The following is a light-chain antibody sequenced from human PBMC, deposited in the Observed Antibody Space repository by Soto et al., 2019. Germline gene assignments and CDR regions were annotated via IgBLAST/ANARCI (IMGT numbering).Light chain of an antibody. CDR2: EVS. CDR3: SSYTSSSTLEGV. CDR1: SSDAGGYNY. J-gene: IGLJ3*02. V-gene: IGLV2-14*01. Sequence: ALTQPASVSGSPGQSITISCTGTSSDAGGYNYVSWYQQHPGKAPKLMIYEVSNRPSGVSNRFSGSKSGNTASLTISGLQAEDEADYYCSSYTSSSTLEGVFGGGTQLTV.